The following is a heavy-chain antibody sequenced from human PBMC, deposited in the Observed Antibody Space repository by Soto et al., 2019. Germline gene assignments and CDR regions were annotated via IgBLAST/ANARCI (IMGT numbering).Heavy chain of an antibody. CDR1: GGSFSGYY. CDR3: ARGEVGCSSISCYVEFDY. Sequence: QVQLQQWGAGLLKPSETLSLTCAVYGGSFSGYYWSWIRQPPGKGLEWIGEINHSGSTNYNPSLKGQVTRSVDTTKNQFSLKLSSVTAADTAVYYCARGEVGCSSISCYVEFDYWGQGTLVTVSS. V-gene: IGHV4-34*01. CDR2: INHSGST. J-gene: IGHJ4*02. D-gene: IGHD2-2*01.